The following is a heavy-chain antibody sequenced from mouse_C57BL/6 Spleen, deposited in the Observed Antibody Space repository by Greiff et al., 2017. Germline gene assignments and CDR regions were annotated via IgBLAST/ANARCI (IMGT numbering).Heavy chain of an antibody. CDR1: GYSITSGYD. D-gene: IGHD1-1*01. V-gene: IGHV3-1*01. CDR3: ARESYGSSYDWYFDV. CDR2: ISYSGSP. J-gene: IGHJ1*03. Sequence: EVKVEESGPGMVKPSQSLSLTCTVTGYSITSGYDWHWIRHFPGNKLEWMGYISYSGSPNYNPSLKSRISITHDTSKNHFFLKLNSVTTEDTATYYGARESYGSSYDWYFDVWGTGTTVTGSS.